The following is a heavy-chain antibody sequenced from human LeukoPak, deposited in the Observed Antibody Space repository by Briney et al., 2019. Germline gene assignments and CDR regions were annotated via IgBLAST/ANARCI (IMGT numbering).Heavy chain of an antibody. D-gene: IGHD1-26*01. Sequence: GGSLRLSCAASGFSFSSYRMNWVRQAPGKGLEWVSSVSNSGDYIHYADSVKGRFTISRDNSKNSLYLQMNSLRAEDTAVYYCARDRARDYYYMDVWGKGTTVTVSS. CDR2: VSNSGDYI. V-gene: IGHV3-21*06. J-gene: IGHJ6*03. CDR1: GFSFSSYR. CDR3: ARDRARDYYYMDV.